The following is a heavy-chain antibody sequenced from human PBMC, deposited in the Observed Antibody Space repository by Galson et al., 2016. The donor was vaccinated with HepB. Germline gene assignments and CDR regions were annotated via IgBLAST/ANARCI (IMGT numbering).Heavy chain of an antibody. D-gene: IGHD2-2*01. J-gene: IGHJ4*02. Sequence: SLRLSCAASGFSFDHFAMHWVRQTPGKGLEWVSGVSWNSAYIGYADSVTGRFTISRDNAQNSLYLEMNSLRAEDTALYYCAKDGGEKYQLDYFDYWGQGILVTVSS. CDR3: AKDGGEKYQLDYFDY. CDR2: VSWNSAYI. CDR1: GFSFDHFA. V-gene: IGHV3-9*01.